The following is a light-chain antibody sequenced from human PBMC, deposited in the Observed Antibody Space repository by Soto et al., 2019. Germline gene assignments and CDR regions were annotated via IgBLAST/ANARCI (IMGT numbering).Light chain of an antibody. V-gene: IGKV3-15*01. J-gene: IGKJ1*01. CDR1: QSVSSN. CDR3: QQHNHWPT. CDR2: GAS. Sequence: IVMTQSPATLSVSPGERATLSCRASQSVSSNLVWYQQKPGQAPRLLIYGASTRATGIPARFSGSGSGTEFTLTISSLQSEDFAVYYCQQHNHWPTFGQGTKVEIK.